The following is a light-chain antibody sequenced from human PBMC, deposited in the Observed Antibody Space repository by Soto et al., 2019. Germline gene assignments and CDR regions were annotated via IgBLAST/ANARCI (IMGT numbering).Light chain of an antibody. J-gene: IGLJ3*02. CDR2: SNN. CDR3: AAWDDSLNGPV. V-gene: IGLV1-44*01. Sequence: QPVLTQPPSASGTPGQRVTISCSGSSSNIGSNTVNWYQQLPGTAPKLLIYSNNQRPSGVPDRFSGSKSGTSASLAISGLQSEDEAKYYCAAWDDSLNGPVFGGGTKVTVL. CDR1: SSNIGSNT.